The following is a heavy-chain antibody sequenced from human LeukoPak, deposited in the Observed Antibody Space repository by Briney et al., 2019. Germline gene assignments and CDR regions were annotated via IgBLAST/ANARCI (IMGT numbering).Heavy chain of an antibody. CDR3: ARVVDSSGYSGWFDP. Sequence: KSSETLSLTCTVSGGSISSSSYYWGWIRQPPGKGLEWIGSIYHSGSTYYNPSLKSRVTISVDTSKNQFSLKLSSVTAADTAVYYCARVVDSSGYSGWFDPWGQGTLVTVSS. J-gene: IGHJ5*02. D-gene: IGHD3-22*01. CDR1: GGSISSSSYY. CDR2: IYHSGST. V-gene: IGHV4-39*07.